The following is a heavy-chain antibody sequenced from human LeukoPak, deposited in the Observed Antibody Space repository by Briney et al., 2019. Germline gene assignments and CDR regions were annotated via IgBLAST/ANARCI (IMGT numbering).Heavy chain of an antibody. CDR3: ARDHNYAFDN. V-gene: IGHV3-48*01. CDR2: IGIDSGNT. D-gene: IGHD1-1*01. CDR1: GFPFIEYS. J-gene: IGHJ4*02. Sequence: GGSLRLSCTASGFPFIEYSMNWVRQAPGKGPEWISYIGIDSGNTKYADSVRGRFTISADKAKNSLYLQMNSLRVEDTAVYYCARDHNYAFDNWGQGTLVSVAS.